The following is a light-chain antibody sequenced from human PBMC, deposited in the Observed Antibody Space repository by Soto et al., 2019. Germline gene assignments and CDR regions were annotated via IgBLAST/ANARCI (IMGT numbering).Light chain of an antibody. CDR3: YSYTRSSTLV. Sequence: QSALTQPASVSGSPGQTGTISCTGTSSDVGGYNYVSWYQQHPGKAPKLLIYEVSNRPSAVSTRFSGSKSGNTASLTISGLQGEDEAAYYCYSYTRSSTLVFGGGTKLTVL. CDR1: SSDVGGYNY. V-gene: IGLV2-14*01. J-gene: IGLJ2*01. CDR2: EVS.